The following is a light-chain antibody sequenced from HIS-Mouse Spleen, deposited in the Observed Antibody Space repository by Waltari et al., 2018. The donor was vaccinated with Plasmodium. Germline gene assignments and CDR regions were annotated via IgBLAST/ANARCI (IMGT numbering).Light chain of an antibody. Sequence: SYDLTQPPSVSVSPGQTARITCSAHALPKKYAYWYQQKSGQAPVLVIYEDSKRPSGIPERFSGSSSGTMATLTISGAQVEDEADYYCYSTDSSGNHRVFGGGTKLTVL. CDR2: EDS. J-gene: IGLJ3*02. CDR1: ALPKKY. V-gene: IGLV3-10*01. CDR3: YSTDSSGNHRV.